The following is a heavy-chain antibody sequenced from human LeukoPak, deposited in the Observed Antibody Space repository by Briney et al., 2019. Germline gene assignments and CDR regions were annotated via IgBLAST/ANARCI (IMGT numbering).Heavy chain of an antibody. J-gene: IGHJ3*02. D-gene: IGHD2-2*01. CDR3: ATYCSSTSCYGAFDI. CDR2: ISGSGGST. V-gene: IGHV3-23*01. CDR1: GFTFSSYA. Sequence: GGSLRLSCAASGFTFSSYAMSWVRQAPGKGLEWVSAISGSGGSTYYADSVKGRFTISRDNAKNSLYLQMNSLRAEDTAVYYCATYCSSTSCYGAFDIWGQGTMVTVSS.